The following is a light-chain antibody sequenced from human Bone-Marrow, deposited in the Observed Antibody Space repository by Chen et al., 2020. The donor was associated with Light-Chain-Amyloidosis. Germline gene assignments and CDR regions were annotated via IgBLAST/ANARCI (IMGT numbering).Light chain of an antibody. CDR1: NIGSTS. V-gene: IGLV3-21*02. CDR2: EDS. Sequence: SYVLTQPSSVSVAPGQTATIARGGNNIGSTSVHWYQQTPGQAPLLVVYEDSDRPSGIPGRLSGSNSGNTATLTISRVEAGDEADYYCQVWDRSSDRPVFGGGTKLTVL. CDR3: QVWDRSSDRPV. J-gene: IGLJ3*02.